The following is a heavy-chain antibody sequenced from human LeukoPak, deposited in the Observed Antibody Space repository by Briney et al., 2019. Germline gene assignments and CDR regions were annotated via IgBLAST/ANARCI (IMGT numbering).Heavy chain of an antibody. CDR3: ARDHYYYDSSGALY. D-gene: IGHD3-22*01. Sequence: GGSLRLSCAASGFTFSSYSMNWVRQAPGKGLEWVSSISSSSSYIYYADSVKGRFTISRDNAKNSPYLQMNSLRAEDTAVYYCARDHYYYDSSGALYWGQGTLVTVSP. CDR2: ISSSSSYI. J-gene: IGHJ4*02. CDR1: GFTFSSYS. V-gene: IGHV3-21*01.